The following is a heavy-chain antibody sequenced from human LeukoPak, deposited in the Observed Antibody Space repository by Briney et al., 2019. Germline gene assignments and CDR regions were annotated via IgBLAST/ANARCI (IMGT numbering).Heavy chain of an antibody. CDR1: GGSISSYY. Sequence: TSETLSLTCTVSGGSISSYYWSWIRQPPGKGLEWIGYIYYSGSTNYNPSLKSRVTISVDTSKNQFSLKLSSVTAADTAVYYCARGRESGSRIFDYWGQGTLVTVSS. CDR2: IYYSGST. J-gene: IGHJ4*02. CDR3: ARGRESGSRIFDY. D-gene: IGHD6-13*01. V-gene: IGHV4-59*01.